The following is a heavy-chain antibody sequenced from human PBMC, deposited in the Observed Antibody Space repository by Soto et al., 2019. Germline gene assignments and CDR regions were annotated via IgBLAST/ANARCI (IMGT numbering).Heavy chain of an antibody. Sequence: SETLSLTCTVSNFSVLTSIYYWAWIRQPPGKGLEWVGTVYYTGTTYYNPSLQGRVTISIDTSKNQFSLNLNSVAAADTAVYYCARNWNLALVPAAYFDSWGQGTLVTVSS. CDR3: ARNWNLALVPAAYFDS. D-gene: IGHD2-2*01. J-gene: IGHJ4*02. CDR1: NFSVLTSIYY. V-gene: IGHV4-39*01. CDR2: VYYTGTT.